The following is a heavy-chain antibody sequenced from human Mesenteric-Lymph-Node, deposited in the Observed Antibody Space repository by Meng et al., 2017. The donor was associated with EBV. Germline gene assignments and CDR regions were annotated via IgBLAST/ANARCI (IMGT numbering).Heavy chain of an antibody. CDR2: IHYSGST. Sequence: QRQRPGSAPGLVKPSGTLSLTCTVSGGSISSSSDFWGWSRQPPGKGLEWIGTIHYSGSTYYNPSLKSRVTISVDTSKNQFSLKLSSVTAADTAVYFCARDALGGYTSGWFDYWGQGTLVTVSS. CDR1: GGSISSSSDF. CDR3: ARDALGGYTSGWFDY. D-gene: IGHD5-12*01. J-gene: IGHJ5*01. V-gene: IGHV4-39*07.